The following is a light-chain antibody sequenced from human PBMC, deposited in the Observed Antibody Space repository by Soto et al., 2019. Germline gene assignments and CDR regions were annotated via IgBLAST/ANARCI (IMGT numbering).Light chain of an antibody. CDR1: QDIAIY. CDR3: QQLRSYPST. J-gene: IGKJ4*01. V-gene: IGKV1-9*01. Sequence: DIQMTQSPSSLSASVGDRVTITCRASQDIAIYLAWYQQKPGEAPKLLIYAASTLHGGVPSRFSGSGSGTDFALTITSLQAEDSATYYCQQLRSYPSTFGGGTKVDI. CDR2: AAS.